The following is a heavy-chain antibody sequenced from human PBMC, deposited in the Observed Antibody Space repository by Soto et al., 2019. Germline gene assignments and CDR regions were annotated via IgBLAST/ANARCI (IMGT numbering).Heavy chain of an antibody. CDR3: ARDPLLTGYFWEGRINYRIDV. CDR2: INPGGGST. J-gene: IGHJ6*02. D-gene: IGHD3-9*01. CDR1: GYTFTSDS. V-gene: IGHV1-46*01. Sequence: ASVKVSCKASGYTFTSDSMHWVRQAPGQGLEWMGIINPGGGSTSYAQKFQGRVTMTRDTSTSTVYMELSSLRSEDTAVYYCARDPLLTGYFWEGRINYRIDVWGQGTTVTVSS.